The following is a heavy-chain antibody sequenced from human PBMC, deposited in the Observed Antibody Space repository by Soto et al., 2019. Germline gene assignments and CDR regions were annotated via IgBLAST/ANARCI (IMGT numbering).Heavy chain of an antibody. CDR1: GFTVSSSY. J-gene: IGHJ2*01. D-gene: IGHD1-26*01. V-gene: IGHV3-66*04. Sequence: EVQLVESGGGLVQPGGSLRLSCAASGFTVSSSYMGWVRQAPGKGLEWVSSIYSGGNTYYADSVRGRFTISTDNSKDTLYLQMNGLRVDDTAMYYCARHVGFYWYFDLWGRGTLVTVSS. CDR2: IYSGGNT. CDR3: ARHVGFYWYFDL.